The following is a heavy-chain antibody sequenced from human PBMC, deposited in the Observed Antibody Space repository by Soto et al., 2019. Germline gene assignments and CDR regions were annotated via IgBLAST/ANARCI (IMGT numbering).Heavy chain of an antibody. CDR3: AKDLAATSINWFDP. Sequence: QVQLVESGGGVVQPGRSLRLSCAASGFTFSSYGMHWVRQAPGKGLEWVAVISYDGSNKYYADSVKGRFTISRDNSKNTLYLHMNSLRAEDTAVYYCAKDLAATSINWFDPWGQGTLVTVSS. CDR1: GFTFSSYG. D-gene: IGHD2-15*01. V-gene: IGHV3-30*18. CDR2: ISYDGSNK. J-gene: IGHJ5*02.